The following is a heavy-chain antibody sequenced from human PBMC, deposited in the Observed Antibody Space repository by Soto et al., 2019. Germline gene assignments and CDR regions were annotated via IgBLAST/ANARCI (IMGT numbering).Heavy chain of an antibody. V-gene: IGHV4-59*01. CDR2: IYYSGST. J-gene: IGHJ3*02. Sequence: SETLSLTCTVSGGSISSYYWSWIRQPPGKGLEWIGYIYYSGSTNYNPSLKSRVTISVDTSKNQFSLKLSSVTAADTAVYYCAREGYRSSTSCYRDAFDIWGQGTMVTVSS. CDR1: GGSISSYY. CDR3: AREGYRSSTSCYRDAFDI. D-gene: IGHD2-2*01.